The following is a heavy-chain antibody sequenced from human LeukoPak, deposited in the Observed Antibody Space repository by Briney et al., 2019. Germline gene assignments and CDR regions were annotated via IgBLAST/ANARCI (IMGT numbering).Heavy chain of an antibody. CDR2: IIPILGIA. Sequence: ASVKVSCKASGGTFSSYAISWLRQAPGQGLEWVGRIIPILGIANYAQKFQGRVTITADKSTSTAYMELSSLRSEDTAVYYCARDQRDIVVDNWGQGTLVTVSS. CDR1: GGTFSSYA. CDR3: ARDQRDIVVDN. D-gene: IGHD2-15*01. J-gene: IGHJ4*02. V-gene: IGHV1-69*04.